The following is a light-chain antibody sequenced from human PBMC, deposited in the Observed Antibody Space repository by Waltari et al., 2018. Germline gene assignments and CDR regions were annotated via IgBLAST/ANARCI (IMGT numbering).Light chain of an antibody. CDR1: SRDVGSYNR. CDR3: SSYTSSNTWV. V-gene: IGLV2-18*02. CDR2: AVT. J-gene: IGLJ3*02. Sequence: QSALTQPPSVSGSPGQSVAISCTGTSRDVGSYNRVSWYQQPPGTAPTLILYAVTDRPSGVPDRFSGSKSGNTASLTISGLQAEDEAHYYCSSYTSSNTWVFGGGTKLTVL.